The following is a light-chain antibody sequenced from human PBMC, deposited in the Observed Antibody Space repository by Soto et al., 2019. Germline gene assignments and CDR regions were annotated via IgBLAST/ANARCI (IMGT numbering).Light chain of an antibody. CDR3: QQYNNWPPT. J-gene: IGKJ5*01. CDR1: QSVSSN. Sequence: EIVMTQSQATLSVSPGERATLSCRASQSVSSNLAWYQQKPGQAPRLLIYGASTRATGIPARFSGIRSATDFTLTISSLQSEDFALYYCQQYNNWPPTFGQGTRLEIK. V-gene: IGKV3-15*01. CDR2: GAS.